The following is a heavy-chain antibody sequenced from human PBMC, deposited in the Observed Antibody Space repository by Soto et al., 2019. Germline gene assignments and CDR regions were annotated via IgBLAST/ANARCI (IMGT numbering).Heavy chain of an antibody. CDR2: IIPIFGTA. Sequence: GASVKVSCKASGGTFSSYAISWVRQAPGQGLEWMGGIIPIFGTANYAQKFQGRVTITADESTSTAYMELSSLRSEDTAVYYCARGREYSSSMWLSILYYYSGMDVWGQGTTVTVSS. CDR1: GGTFSSYA. CDR3: ARGREYSSSMWLSILYYYSGMDV. D-gene: IGHD6-6*01. V-gene: IGHV1-69*13. J-gene: IGHJ6*02.